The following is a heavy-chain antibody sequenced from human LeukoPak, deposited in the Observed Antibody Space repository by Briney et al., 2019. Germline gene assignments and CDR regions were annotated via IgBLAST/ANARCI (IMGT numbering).Heavy chain of an antibody. CDR1: GFTFRNFA. CDR3: TTDLLWFGESPYYGMDV. J-gene: IGHJ6*02. CDR2: IKSKTDGGTT. D-gene: IGHD3-10*01. V-gene: IGHV3-15*01. Sequence: GGSLRLSCAASGFTFRNFAMSWVRQAPGKGLEWVGRIKSKTDGGTTDYAAPVKGRFTISRDDSKNTLYLQMNSLKTEDTAVYYCTTDLLWFGESPYYGMDVWGQGTTVTVSS.